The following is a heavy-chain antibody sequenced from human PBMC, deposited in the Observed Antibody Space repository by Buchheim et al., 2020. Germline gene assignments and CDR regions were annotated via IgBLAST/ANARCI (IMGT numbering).Heavy chain of an antibody. CDR3: ARVNYIWGSYHNSNWFDP. V-gene: IGHV3-30*03. D-gene: IGHD3-16*02. CDR1: GFTFSSYG. J-gene: IGHJ5*02. Sequence: QVQLVESGGGVVQPGRSLRLSCAASGFTFSSYGMHWVRQAPGKGLEWVAVISYDGSNKYYADSVKGRFTISRDNSKNTLYLQMNSLRAEDTAVYYCARVNYIWGSYHNSNWFDPWGQGTL. CDR2: ISYDGSNK.